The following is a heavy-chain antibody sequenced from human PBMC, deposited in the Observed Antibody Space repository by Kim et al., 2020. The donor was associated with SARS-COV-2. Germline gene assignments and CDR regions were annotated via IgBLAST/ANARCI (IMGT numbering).Heavy chain of an antibody. V-gene: IGHV6-1*01. Sequence: YEQSVKGRITINPATSKNQFSLQLNSVTPEDTAVYYCARDRQRAGTGVDYWGQGTLVTVSS. CDR3: ARDRQRAGTGVDY. J-gene: IGHJ4*02. D-gene: IGHD6-19*01.